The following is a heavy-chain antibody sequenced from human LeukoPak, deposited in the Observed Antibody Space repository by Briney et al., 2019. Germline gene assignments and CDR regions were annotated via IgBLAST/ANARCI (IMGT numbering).Heavy chain of an antibody. Sequence: GASVKVSCKASGYTFTSYAMNWVRQAPGQGLEWMGWININTGNPTYAQGFTGRFIFSLDTSVSTAYLQISSLKAEDTAVYYCARALRSRDPDRRYFDYWGQGTLVTVSS. J-gene: IGHJ4*02. CDR3: ARALRSRDPDRRYFDY. CDR2: ININTGNP. CDR1: GYTFTSYA. V-gene: IGHV7-4-1*02.